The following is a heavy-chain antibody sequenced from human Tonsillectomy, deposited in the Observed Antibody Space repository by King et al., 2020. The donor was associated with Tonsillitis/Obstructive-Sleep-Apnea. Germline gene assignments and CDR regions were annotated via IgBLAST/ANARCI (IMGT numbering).Heavy chain of an antibody. Sequence: VQLVESGGGLVQPGGSLRLSCAASGFTFSSYDMHWVRQATGKGLEWVSAIGTAGDTYYPGSVMGRFTISRDNAKNSLSLQMHCLRAVDTAVYYCARVGPQSTLCCGGVCVRGEYFQHWGQGTLVTVSS. CDR3: ARVGPQSTLCCGGVCVRGEYFQH. CDR2: IGTAGDT. CDR1: GFTFSSYD. V-gene: IGHV3-13*04. D-gene: IGHD2-8*02. J-gene: IGHJ1*01.